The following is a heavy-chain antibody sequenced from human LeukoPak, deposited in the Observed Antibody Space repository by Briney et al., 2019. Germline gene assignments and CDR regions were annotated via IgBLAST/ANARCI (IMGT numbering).Heavy chain of an antibody. CDR2: ISGSGGST. D-gene: IGHD3-3*01. CDR1: GFTFSSYA. J-gene: IGHJ4*02. V-gene: IGHV3-23*01. Sequence: GGSLRLSCAASGFTFSSYAMSWVRQAPGKGLEWVSAISGSGGSTYYADSVKGRFTISRDNSKNTLYLQVNSLRAEDTAVYYCAKSVRGFWSGYYLFDYWGQGTLVTVSS. CDR3: AKSVRGFWSGYYLFDY.